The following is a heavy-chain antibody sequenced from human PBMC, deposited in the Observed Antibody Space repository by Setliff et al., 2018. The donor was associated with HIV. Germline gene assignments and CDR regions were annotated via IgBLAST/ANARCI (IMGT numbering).Heavy chain of an antibody. Sequence: GESLKISCAASGFTFSSYGMHWVRQAPGKGLEWVAVIWYDGSNKYYADSVKGRFTISRDNSKNTLYLQMNSLRAEDTAVYYCAKDTMDELLEWSLDYWGQGTLVTVSS. D-gene: IGHD3-3*01. CDR1: GFTFSSYG. V-gene: IGHV3-33*06. CDR3: AKDTMDELLEWSLDY. J-gene: IGHJ4*02. CDR2: IWYDGSNK.